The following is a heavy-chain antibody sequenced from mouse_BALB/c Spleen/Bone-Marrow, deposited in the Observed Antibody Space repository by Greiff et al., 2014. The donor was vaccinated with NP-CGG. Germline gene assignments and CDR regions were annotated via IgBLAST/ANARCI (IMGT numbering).Heavy chain of an antibody. J-gene: IGHJ3*01. CDR1: GYTFTSYY. D-gene: IGHD2-4*01. V-gene: IGHV1S81*02. CDR3: TRGDDDDEEMDY. Sequence: VQLQQSGAELLNPKASVKLSCKASGYTFTSYYMYWVKQRPGQGLEWIGWINPSNGGTNLNEKFKSKAKLTVDKSSSTAYMQRSSLTSEDSAVYYCTRGDDDDEEMDYWGQGTLVTVAA. CDR2: INPSNGGT.